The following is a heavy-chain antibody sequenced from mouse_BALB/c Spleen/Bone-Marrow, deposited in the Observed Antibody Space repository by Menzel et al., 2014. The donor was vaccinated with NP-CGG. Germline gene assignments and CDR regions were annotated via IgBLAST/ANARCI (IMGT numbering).Heavy chain of an antibody. CDR1: GYTFPSSW. CDR3: TGGNYPYYFDY. J-gene: IGHJ2*01. Sequence: QVQLQQPGAELVRPGASVKLSCKASGYTFPSSWINWVKQRPGQGLEWIGNIYPSNNYTNYNQKFKDKATLTVDKSSSTAYMQLSSPTSEDSAVYYCTGGNYPYYFDYWGQGTTLTVSS. D-gene: IGHD2-1*01. CDR2: IYPSNNYT. V-gene: IGHV1-69*02.